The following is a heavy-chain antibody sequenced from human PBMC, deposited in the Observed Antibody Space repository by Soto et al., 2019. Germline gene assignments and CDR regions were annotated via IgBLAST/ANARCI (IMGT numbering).Heavy chain of an antibody. CDR2: IWFDGSNK. D-gene: IGHD2-21*02. CDR3: ARDSGGDYPDF. Sequence: QVQLVESGGGVVQPGTSLRVSCAASGFTFSSYVMHWVRQAPGKGVEWVAVIWFDGSNKYYSDSVRGRFTISRDNSKNTLYLQMNNLRADDTAVYFCARDSGGDYPDFWGQGTLVTVSS. CDR1: GFTFSSYV. J-gene: IGHJ1*01. V-gene: IGHV3-33*01.